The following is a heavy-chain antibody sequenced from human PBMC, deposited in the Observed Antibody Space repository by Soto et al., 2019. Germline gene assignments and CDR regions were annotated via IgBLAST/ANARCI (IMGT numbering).Heavy chain of an antibody. Sequence: QVQLVQSGAEVKKPGASVKVSCKASGYTFTSYGISWVRQAPGQGLEWMGWISANTGNTNFAQKLQGRVTMTTDTSTRTAYMELRSLRSDDTAVYYCASDGRYSGSYGGYYFDYWGQGTLVTVSS. CDR2: ISANTGNT. J-gene: IGHJ4*02. CDR1: GYTFTSYG. V-gene: IGHV1-18*01. CDR3: ASDGRYSGSYGGYYFDY. D-gene: IGHD1-26*01.